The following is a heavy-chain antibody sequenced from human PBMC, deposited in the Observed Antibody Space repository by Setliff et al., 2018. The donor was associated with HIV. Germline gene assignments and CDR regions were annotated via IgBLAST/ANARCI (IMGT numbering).Heavy chain of an antibody. CDR1: GISVSNNY. V-gene: IGHV3-66*01. CDR3: ASSLAAAGEFSGC. J-gene: IGHJ4*01. D-gene: IGHD6-13*01. Sequence: PGGSLRLSCAVSGISVSNNYMSWVRQAPGKGLEWVSVIYSHGGTQYADSVKGRFIISRDNSQNTLFLQMNRLRTDDTALYYCASSLAAAGEFSGCWGHGTLVTVSS. CDR2: IYSHGGT.